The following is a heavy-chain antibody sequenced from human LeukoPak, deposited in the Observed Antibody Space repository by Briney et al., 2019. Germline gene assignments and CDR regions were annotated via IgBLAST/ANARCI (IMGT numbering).Heavy chain of an antibody. CDR2: IWYDGSNI. CDR1: GLTLSSSG. V-gene: IGHV3-33*06. J-gene: IGHJ3*02. CDR3: AKDLVDYYDSSGYPLHAFDI. Sequence: GGSLRLSCAASGLTLSSSGMHWVRQAPGKGLEWVAHIWYDGSNIYYADSVKGRFTVSRDNSKNTVYLQMNSLRAEDTAVYYCAKDLVDYYDSSGYPLHAFDIWGQGTTVTVSS. D-gene: IGHD3-22*01.